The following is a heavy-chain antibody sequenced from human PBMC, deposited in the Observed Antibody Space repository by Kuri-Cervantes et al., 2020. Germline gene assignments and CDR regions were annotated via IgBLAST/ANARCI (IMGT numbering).Heavy chain of an antibody. Sequence: GGSLRLSCAASGFSFSSYWMNWVRQAPGKGLEWVANIKRDGSQKYSVDSVKGRFTISRDNAKNSLYLQMNSLSVEDTAVYYCARESDTTDFWSGYNLWGQGTLVTVSS. J-gene: IGHJ4*02. CDR2: IKRDGSQK. V-gene: IGHV3-7*01. CDR3: ARESDTTDFWSGYNL. D-gene: IGHD3-3*01. CDR1: GFSFSSYW.